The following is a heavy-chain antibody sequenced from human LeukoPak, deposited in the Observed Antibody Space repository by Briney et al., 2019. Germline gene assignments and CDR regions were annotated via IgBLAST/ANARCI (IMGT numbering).Heavy chain of an antibody. Sequence: GESLKISCQVSRFTFSDYWIAWVRQMPWKGLELMGIIYPGDSDTRYSPSFQGQVTISVDRSITTAYVQWSRLQASDSAMYYCARGQTSGVYFDFWGQGTLVTVSS. CDR3: ARGQTSGVYFDF. J-gene: IGHJ4*02. V-gene: IGHV5-51*01. D-gene: IGHD2-8*01. CDR1: RFTFSDYW. CDR2: IYPGDSDT.